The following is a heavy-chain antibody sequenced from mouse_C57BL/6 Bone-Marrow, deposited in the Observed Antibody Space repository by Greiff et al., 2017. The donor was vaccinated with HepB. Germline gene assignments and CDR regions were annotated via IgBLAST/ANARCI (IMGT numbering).Heavy chain of an antibody. Sequence: EVKLQESVAELVRPGASVKLSCTASGFNIKNTYMHWVKQRPEQGLEWIGRIDPANGNTKYAPKFQGKATITADTSSNTAYLQLSSLTSEDTAIYYCARGVVATRETWFAYWGQGTLVTVSA. CDR2: IDPANGNT. D-gene: IGHD1-1*01. V-gene: IGHV14-3*01. CDR1: GFNIKNTY. CDR3: ARGVVATRETWFAY. J-gene: IGHJ3*01.